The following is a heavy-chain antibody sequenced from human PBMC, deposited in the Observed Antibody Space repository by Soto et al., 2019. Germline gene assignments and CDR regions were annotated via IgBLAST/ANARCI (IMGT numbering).Heavy chain of an antibody. Sequence: ASVKVSCKASGYSFTSLDINWVRQPTGQGHERMGWMQPSSGRTGYAQKFQGRVTMTRDTSINTAYSVLSSLTSDDTASYYCARGVTTEVDNWGQGSLVTVSS. V-gene: IGHV1-8*02. CDR2: MQPSSGRT. CDR1: GYSFTSLD. D-gene: IGHD4-17*01. CDR3: ARGVTTEVDN. J-gene: IGHJ4*02.